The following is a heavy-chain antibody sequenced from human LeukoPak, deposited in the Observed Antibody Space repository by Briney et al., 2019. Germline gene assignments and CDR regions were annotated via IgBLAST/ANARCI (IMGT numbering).Heavy chain of an antibody. J-gene: IGHJ6*02. D-gene: IGHD6-13*01. Sequence: ASVKVSCKASGYTFTAYFMHWVRQAPGQGLEWMGRVNPNSGVTNSIQKFQGRVTMTRDTSISTAYMELRSLRSDDTAVYYCAREGSSSWPTYYYYGMDVWGQGTTVTVSS. CDR2: VNPNSGVT. CDR3: AREGSSSWPTYYYYGMDV. CDR1: GYTFTAYF. V-gene: IGHV1-2*06.